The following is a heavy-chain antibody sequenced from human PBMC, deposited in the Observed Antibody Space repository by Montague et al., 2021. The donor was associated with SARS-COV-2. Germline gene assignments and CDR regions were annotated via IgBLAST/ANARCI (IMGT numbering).Heavy chain of an antibody. CDR3: ARGGSSVWGVSVTAELDY. CDR2: INQSGST. J-gene: IGHJ4*02. V-gene: IGHV4-34*01. Sequence: SETLSLTCAVYGGSFSGYYWSWIRQPPEKGLEWIGEINQSGSTNYNPSLKSRVTISVDTSKNQFSLKLSSVTAADTAVYYCARGGSSVWGVSVTAELDYWGQGTLGNVSS. CDR1: GGSFSGYY. D-gene: IGHD3-10*01.